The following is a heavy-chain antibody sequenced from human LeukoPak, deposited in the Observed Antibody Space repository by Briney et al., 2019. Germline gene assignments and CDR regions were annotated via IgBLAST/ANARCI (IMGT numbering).Heavy chain of an antibody. V-gene: IGHV3-30*18. J-gene: IGHJ6*02. D-gene: IGHD6-13*01. Sequence: PGRSLRLSCTAFEFTFRSYGMHWFRQAPGKGLEWLAAISYDGSNQYYADSVKGRFTISRDNSKNTLYLQMNSLRAEDTAVYYCAKDRLAGYSSSWYADYYYYGMDVWGQGTTVTVSS. CDR1: EFTFRSYG. CDR3: AKDRLAGYSSSWYADYYYYGMDV. CDR2: ISYDGSNQ.